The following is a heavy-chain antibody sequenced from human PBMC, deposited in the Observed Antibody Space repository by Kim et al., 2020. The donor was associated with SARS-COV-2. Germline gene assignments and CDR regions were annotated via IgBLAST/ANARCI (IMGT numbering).Heavy chain of an antibody. CDR3: ARTEGYDSSGYYYPPYFDY. D-gene: IGHD3-22*01. J-gene: IGHJ4*02. CDR2: INHSGST. Sequence: SETLSLTCAVYGGSFSGYYWSWIRQPPGKGLEWIGEINHSGSTNYNPSLKSRVTISVDTSKNQFSLKLSSVTAADTAVYYCARTEGYDSSGYYYPPYFDYWGQGTLVTVSS. V-gene: IGHV4-34*01. CDR1: GGSFSGYY.